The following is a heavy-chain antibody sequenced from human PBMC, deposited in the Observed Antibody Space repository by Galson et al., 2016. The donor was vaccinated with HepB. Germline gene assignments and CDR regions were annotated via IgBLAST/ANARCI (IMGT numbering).Heavy chain of an antibody. CDR2: ISGSGVTT. Sequence: SLRLSCAASGFTFSNDAMRWVRQAPGKGLECVSVISGSGVTTYYADSVKGRFSISRDNSKNTLNLQMNSLRAEDTAIYYCAKGRDWYPLYDHWGQGTLVTVSS. V-gene: IGHV3-23*01. CDR1: GFTFSNDA. CDR3: AKGRDWYPLYDH. D-gene: IGHD3/OR15-3a*01. J-gene: IGHJ4*02.